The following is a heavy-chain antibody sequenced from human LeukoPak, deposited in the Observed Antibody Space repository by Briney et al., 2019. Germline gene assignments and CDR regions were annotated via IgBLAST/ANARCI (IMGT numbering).Heavy chain of an antibody. CDR3: ARGNIIAHYVWGSYRPGWFDP. CDR1: GGSISSSNW. Sequence: SETLSLTCAVSGGSISSSNWWSWVRQPPGKGLEWIGEINHSGSTNYNPSLKSRVTISVDTSKNQFSLKLSSVTAADTAVYYCARGNIIAHYVWGSYRPGWFDPWGQGTLVTVSS. CDR2: INHSGST. D-gene: IGHD3-16*02. J-gene: IGHJ5*02. V-gene: IGHV4-4*02.